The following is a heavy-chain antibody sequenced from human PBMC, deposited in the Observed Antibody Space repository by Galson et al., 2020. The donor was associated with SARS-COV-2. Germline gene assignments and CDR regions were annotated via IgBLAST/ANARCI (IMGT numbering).Heavy chain of an antibody. V-gene: IGHV3-15*07. CDR1: GFTFSNAW. CDR2: IKSKTDGGTT. Sequence: GGSLRLSCAASGFTFSNAWMNWVRQAPGKGLEWVGRIKSKTDGGTTDYAAPVKGRFTISRDDSKNTLYLQMNSLKTEDTAVYYCTTDSAWWYSGSYWGYWGQGTLVTVSS. D-gene: IGHD1-26*01. J-gene: IGHJ4*02. CDR3: TTDSAWWYSGSYWGY.